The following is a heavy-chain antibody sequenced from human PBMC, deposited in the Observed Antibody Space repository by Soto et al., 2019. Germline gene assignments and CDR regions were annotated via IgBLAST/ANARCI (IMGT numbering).Heavy chain of an antibody. CDR2: IIPIFGTA. Sequence: QVQLVQSGAEVKKPGSSVKVSCKASGGTFSSYAISWVRQAPGQGLEWMGGIIPIFGTANYAQKFQGRVTITADESTSTAYMERSSLRSEDTAVYYCARVWAGVYGDYEYYFDYWGQGTLVTVSS. CDR3: ARVWAGVYGDYEYYFDY. V-gene: IGHV1-69*12. CDR1: GGTFSSYA. J-gene: IGHJ4*02. D-gene: IGHD4-17*01.